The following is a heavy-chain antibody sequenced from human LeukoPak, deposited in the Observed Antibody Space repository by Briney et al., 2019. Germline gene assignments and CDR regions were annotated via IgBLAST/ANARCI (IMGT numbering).Heavy chain of an antibody. CDR3: ARAGIAAAGTAYYFDY. V-gene: IGHV4-59*01. Sequence: SETLSLTCTVSGGSISSYYWSWIRQPPGKGLEWIGYIYYSGSTNYNPSLKSRVTISVDTSKNQFSLKLSSVTAADTAVYYCARAGIAAAGTAYYFDYWGQGTLVTVSS. J-gene: IGHJ4*02. D-gene: IGHD6-13*01. CDR2: IYYSGST. CDR1: GGSISSYY.